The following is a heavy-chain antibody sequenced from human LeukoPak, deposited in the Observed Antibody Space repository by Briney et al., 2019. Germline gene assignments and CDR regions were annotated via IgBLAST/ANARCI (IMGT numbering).Heavy chain of an antibody. CDR3: ARENIVPTRDFDC. CDR2: LFYSGNM. CDR1: GGSINTGDYY. V-gene: IGHV4-39*07. J-gene: IGHJ4*02. Sequence: SETLSLTCTVSGGSINTGDYYWAWIRQPPGKGLEWIGSLFYSGNMYYSPSLKSRVTISVDTSKNQFSLNLNSVTATDTAVYYCARENIVPTRDFDCWGQGTLVTVSS. D-gene: IGHD5-12*01.